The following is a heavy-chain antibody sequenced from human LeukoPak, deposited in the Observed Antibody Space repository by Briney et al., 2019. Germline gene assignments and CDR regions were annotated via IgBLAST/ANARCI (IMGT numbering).Heavy chain of an antibody. V-gene: IGHV5-51*01. CDR2: IYPDDSYT. CDR3: ARRSRGSGWTPIDY. D-gene: IGHD6-19*01. CDR1: GYIFINYW. Sequence: GASLKISCKGSGYIFINYWIGWVRQMPGKGLEWMGIIYPDDSYTKYSPSFQGQVTISVDKSISTAYLQWSSLKASDTAMYYCARRSRGSGWTPIDYWGQGTLVTVSS. J-gene: IGHJ4*02.